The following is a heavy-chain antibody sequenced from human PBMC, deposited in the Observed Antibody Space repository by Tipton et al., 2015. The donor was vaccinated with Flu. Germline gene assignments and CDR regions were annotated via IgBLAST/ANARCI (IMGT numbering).Heavy chain of an antibody. V-gene: IGHV3-48*03. CDR1: GFIFSSYE. Sequence: VQLGQSGGGMVQPGGSLKLSCAASGFIFSSYEMNWVRQAPGQGLEWVSYISSSGNTIYYADSVKGRFTISRDNAKNSLYLQMSSLRAEDTAVYYCARRFDLWGRGTLVTVSS. CDR2: ISSSGNTI. CDR3: ARRFDL. J-gene: IGHJ2*01.